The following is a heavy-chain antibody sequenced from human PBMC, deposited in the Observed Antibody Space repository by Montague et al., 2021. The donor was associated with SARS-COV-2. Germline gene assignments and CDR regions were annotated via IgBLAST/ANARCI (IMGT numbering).Heavy chain of an antibody. CDR2: IYWDGDQ. CDR1: GFSLNTDGVG. D-gene: IGHD3-3*01. CDR3: ARRYDFYRAEAFDV. Sequence: VKPTQTLTLTCVFSGFSLNTDGVGVAWIRRPPGKALEWLALIYWDGDQRYSPSLKTRVTITEDTSRNRVVLTMTNLDPVDTATYYCARRYDFYRAEAFDVWGQGTMVTVSS. J-gene: IGHJ3*01. V-gene: IGHV2-5*02.